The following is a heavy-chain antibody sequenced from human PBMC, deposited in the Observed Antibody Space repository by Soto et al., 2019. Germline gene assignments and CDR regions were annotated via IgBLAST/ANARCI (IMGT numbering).Heavy chain of an antibody. J-gene: IGHJ4*02. Sequence: QVQLQESGPGLVKPSQTLSLTCTVSGGSISSGGYYWTWIRQRPGKGLEWIGYIYYSGSTYYNPPLKSRVTISVDTSKNQLSLKLSSVTAADTAVYYCARGLYSEPYYFVYWGQGTLVTVSS. CDR1: GGSISSGGYY. V-gene: IGHV4-31*03. D-gene: IGHD2-8*01. CDR2: IYYSGST. CDR3: ARGLYSEPYYFVY.